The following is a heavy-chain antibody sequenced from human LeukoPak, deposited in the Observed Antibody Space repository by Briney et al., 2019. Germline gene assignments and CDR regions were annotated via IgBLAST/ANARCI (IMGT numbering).Heavy chain of an antibody. V-gene: IGHV3-23*01. CDR3: AKASDYDILTGYSLDY. D-gene: IGHD3-9*01. CDR1: GFTFSSYA. Sequence: GGSLRLSCAASGFTFSSYAMSWVRQAPGKGLEWVSAISGSGGSTYYADSVKGRFTISRDNAKNPLYLQMNSLRAEDMALYYCAKASDYDILTGYSLDYWGQGTLVTVSS. CDR2: ISGSGGST. J-gene: IGHJ4*02.